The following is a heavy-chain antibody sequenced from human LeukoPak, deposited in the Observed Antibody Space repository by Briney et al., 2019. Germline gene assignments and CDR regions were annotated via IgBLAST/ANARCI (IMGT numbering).Heavy chain of an antibody. CDR3: ARDMDLDIVVVVAATALDY. CDR2: ISGISSYI. D-gene: IGHD2-15*01. J-gene: IGHJ4*02. CDR1: GFTFSSYS. Sequence: PGGSLRLSCAASGFTFSSYSMNWVRQAPGKGLEWVSSISGISSYIYYADSVKGRFTISRDNAKNSLYLQMNSLRAEDTAVYYCARDMDLDIVVVVAATALDYWGQGTLVTVSS. V-gene: IGHV3-21*01.